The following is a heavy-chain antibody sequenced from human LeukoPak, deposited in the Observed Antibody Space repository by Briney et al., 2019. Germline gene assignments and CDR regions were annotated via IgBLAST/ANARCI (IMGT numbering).Heavy chain of an antibody. CDR1: GGSFSGYY. J-gene: IGHJ4*02. CDR3: ARHRRYYGSGSSDFDY. Sequence: RASETLSLTCAVYGGSFSGYYWSWIRQPPGKGLEWIGEINHSGSTNYNPSLKSRVTISVDTSKNQFSLKLSSVTAADTAVYYCARHRRYYGSGSSDFDYWGQGTLVTVSS. CDR2: INHSGST. V-gene: IGHV4-34*01. D-gene: IGHD3-10*01.